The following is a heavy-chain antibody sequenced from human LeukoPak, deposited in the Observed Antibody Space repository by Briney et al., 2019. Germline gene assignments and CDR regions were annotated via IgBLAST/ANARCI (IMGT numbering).Heavy chain of an antibody. Sequence: AGGSLRLSCAASGFTFSSYSMNWVRQAPGKGLEWVSSISSSSSYIYYADSVKGRFTISRDNTKNSLYLQMNSLRAEDTAVYYCAELGITMIGGVWGKGTTVTISS. D-gene: IGHD3-10*02. CDR2: ISSSSSYI. CDR1: GFTFSSYS. J-gene: IGHJ6*04. CDR3: AELGITMIGGV. V-gene: IGHV3-21*01.